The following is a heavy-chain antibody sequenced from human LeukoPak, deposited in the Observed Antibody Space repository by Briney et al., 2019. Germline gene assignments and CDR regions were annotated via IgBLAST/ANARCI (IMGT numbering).Heavy chain of an antibody. CDR3: AKARYYYGSGWSLVWDY. V-gene: IGHV3-9*01. Sequence: GGSLRLSCAASGFTFDDYAMHWVRQAPGKGLEWVSGISWNSGSIDYADSVKGRFTISRDNAKNSLYLQMNSLRAEDTALYYCAKARYYYGSGWSLVWDYWGQGTLVTVSS. CDR2: ISWNSGSI. CDR1: GFTFDDYA. J-gene: IGHJ4*02. D-gene: IGHD3-10*01.